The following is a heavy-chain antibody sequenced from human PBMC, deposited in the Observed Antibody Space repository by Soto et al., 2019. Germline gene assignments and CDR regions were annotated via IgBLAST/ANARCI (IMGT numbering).Heavy chain of an antibody. D-gene: IGHD1-26*01. J-gene: IGHJ6*02. CDR1: GFTFSSYA. Sequence: QVQLVESGGGVVQPGRSLRLSCAASGFTFSSYAMHWVRQAPGKGLEWVAVISYDGSNKYYADSVKGRFTISRDNSKNTLYLQMNSLRAEDTAVYYCARDGSEGGDYYYYYGMDVWGQGTTVTVSS. CDR3: ARDGSEGGDYYYYYGMDV. V-gene: IGHV3-30-3*01. CDR2: ISYDGSNK.